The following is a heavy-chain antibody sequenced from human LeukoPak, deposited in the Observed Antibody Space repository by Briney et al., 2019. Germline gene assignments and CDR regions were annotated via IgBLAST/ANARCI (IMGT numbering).Heavy chain of an antibody. Sequence: ASVKVSCKASGYTLTSYYMHWVRQAPGQGLEWMGIINPSGGSTSYAQKFQGRVTMTRDTSTSTVYMELSSLRSEDTAVYFSARGLVRSDGWFDPWGQGTLVTVSS. CDR1: GYTLTSYY. CDR2: INPSGGST. D-gene: IGHD4-23*01. V-gene: IGHV1-46*01. J-gene: IGHJ5*02. CDR3: ARGLVRSDGWFDP.